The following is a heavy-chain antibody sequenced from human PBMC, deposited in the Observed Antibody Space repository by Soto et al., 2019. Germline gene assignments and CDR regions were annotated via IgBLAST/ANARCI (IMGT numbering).Heavy chain of an antibody. J-gene: IGHJ4*02. CDR3: SAPLSYSYGLDY. D-gene: IGHD5-18*01. CDR1: GYTFTSYG. Sequence: QVQLVQSGAEVKKPGASVKVSCKTSGYTFTSYGFSWVRQAPGQGLEWMGWISAYNGNTNYAQKLQGRVTMTTDTSTSTADMELRSLRSDDTALYYCSAPLSYSYGLDYLGQGTLVTVSS. V-gene: IGHV1-18*01. CDR2: ISAYNGNT.